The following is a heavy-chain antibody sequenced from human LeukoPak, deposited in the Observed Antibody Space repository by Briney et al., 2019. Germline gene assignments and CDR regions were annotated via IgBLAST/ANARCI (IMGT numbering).Heavy chain of an antibody. Sequence: PGRSLRLSCAASGFTFSSYAMHWVRPAPGKGLEWVAVISYDGSNKYYADSVKGRFTISRDNSKNTLYLQMNSLRADDTAVYYCAKAFDYWGQGTLVTVSS. CDR1: GFTFSSYA. CDR3: AKAFDY. J-gene: IGHJ4*02. V-gene: IGHV3-30*07. CDR2: ISYDGSNK.